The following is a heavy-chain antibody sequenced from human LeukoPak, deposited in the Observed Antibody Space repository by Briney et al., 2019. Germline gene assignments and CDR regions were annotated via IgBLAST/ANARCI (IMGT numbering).Heavy chain of an antibody. Sequence: SETLSLTCTVSGGSISSYYWSWIRQPAGKGLEWIGRIYTSGSTNYNPSLKSRVTISVDKSKNQFSLKLSSVTAADTAVYYCAGEYCSGGSCFINWFDPWGQGTLVTVSS. CDR3: AGEYCSGGSCFINWFDP. CDR2: IYTSGST. J-gene: IGHJ5*02. CDR1: GGSISSYY. V-gene: IGHV4-4*07. D-gene: IGHD2-15*01.